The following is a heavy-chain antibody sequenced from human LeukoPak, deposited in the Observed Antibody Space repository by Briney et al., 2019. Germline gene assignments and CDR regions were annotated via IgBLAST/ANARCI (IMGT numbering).Heavy chain of an antibody. J-gene: IGHJ4*02. CDR1: GFTFSSYW. Sequence: PGGSLRLSCAASGFTFSSYWMHWVRQAPGKGLVWVSRIDSYGSSTSFADSVKGRFTISRDNAKNTLYLQMNSLRAEDTAVYYCAREGGEWELLRTFDYWGQGTLVTVSS. V-gene: IGHV3-74*01. CDR3: AREGGEWELLRTFDY. CDR2: IDSYGSST. D-gene: IGHD1-26*01.